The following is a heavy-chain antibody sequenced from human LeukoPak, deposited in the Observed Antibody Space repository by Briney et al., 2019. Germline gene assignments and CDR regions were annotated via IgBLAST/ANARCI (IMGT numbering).Heavy chain of an antibody. CDR3: AAELGGSGDDAFDI. V-gene: IGHV1-58*02. Sequence: GASVKVSCKASGFTFTGSAMQWVRQARGQRLEWIGWIVVGSGNTNYAQKFQERVTITRDMSTSTAYMELSSLTSEDTAVYYCAAELGGSGDDAFDIWGQGTMVTVSS. CDR1: GFTFTGSA. CDR2: IVVGSGNT. D-gene: IGHD3-10*01. J-gene: IGHJ3*02.